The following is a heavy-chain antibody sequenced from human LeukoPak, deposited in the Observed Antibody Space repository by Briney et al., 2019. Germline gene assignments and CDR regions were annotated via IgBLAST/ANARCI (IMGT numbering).Heavy chain of an antibody. CDR3: ARQRDYADYLDAFDV. CDR1: GGSIGSYY. Sequence: SETLSLTCTVSGGSIGSYYWSWIRQPPGKGLESIGYIYHSGTTNYNPSLKSRVTISVDTSKNQFSLKLSSVTAADTAIYYCARQRDYADYLDAFDVWGQGTMVTVSS. D-gene: IGHD4-17*01. V-gene: IGHV4-59*08. CDR2: IYHSGTT. J-gene: IGHJ3*01.